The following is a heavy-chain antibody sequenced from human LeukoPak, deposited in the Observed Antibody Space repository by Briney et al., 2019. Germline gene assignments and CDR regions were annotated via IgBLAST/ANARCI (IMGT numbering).Heavy chain of an antibody. CDR3: ARDGGWYSGSYCDY. J-gene: IGHJ4*02. D-gene: IGHD1-26*01. V-gene: IGHV1-69*13. Sequence: SVKVSCKPSGGTFTSYAISWVRQAPGQGLEWMGGIIPIFGTANYAQKFQGRVTITADESTSTAYMELSSLRSEDTAVYYCARDGGWYSGSYCDYWGQGTLVTVSS. CDR2: IIPIFGTA. CDR1: GGTFTSYA.